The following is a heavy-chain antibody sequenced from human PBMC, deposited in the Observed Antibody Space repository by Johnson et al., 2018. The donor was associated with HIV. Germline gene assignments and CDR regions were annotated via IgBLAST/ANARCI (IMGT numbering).Heavy chain of an antibody. CDR3: ARRNGDIHAFDS. J-gene: IGHJ3*02. D-gene: IGHD2-15*01. Sequence: VQLVESGGGVVQPGGSLRLSCAASGFTFSSYDMHWVRQATGKGLEWVSAIGTAGDTYYPGSVKGRFTISRENATNSLYLQMNSLRAGDTAVYYCARRNGDIHAFDSWGQGTMVTVSS. CDR2: IGTAGDT. CDR1: GFTFSSYD. V-gene: IGHV3-13*01.